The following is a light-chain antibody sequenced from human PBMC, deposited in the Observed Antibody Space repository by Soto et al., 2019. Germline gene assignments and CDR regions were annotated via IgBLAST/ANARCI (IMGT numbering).Light chain of an antibody. CDR1: QSISSW. Sequence: DIQMTQSPSTLSASVGDRVTITCRASQSISSWLAWYQQKPGKAPKLLIYDASSLESGVPSRFSGSGSGTEFTLPVSSLQPDDFATYSCQQYNSYPYTFGQGTKLDIK. CDR2: DAS. J-gene: IGKJ2*01. CDR3: QQYNSYPYT. V-gene: IGKV1-5*01.